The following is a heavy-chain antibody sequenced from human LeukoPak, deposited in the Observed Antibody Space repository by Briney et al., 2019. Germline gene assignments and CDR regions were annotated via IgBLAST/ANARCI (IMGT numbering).Heavy chain of an antibody. CDR2: IKLDGSEK. CDR3: AGDSNSGYHPN. Sequence: LSGGSLRLSCVASGFTFSNYWMSWVRQAPGKGLEWVANIKLDGSEKFYVDSVRGRFTISRDNAKNSLYLQVTGLTTEDTAVYYCAGDSNSGYHPNWGQGTLVTVSS. D-gene: IGHD3-22*01. V-gene: IGHV3-7*04. J-gene: IGHJ4*02. CDR1: GFTFSNYW.